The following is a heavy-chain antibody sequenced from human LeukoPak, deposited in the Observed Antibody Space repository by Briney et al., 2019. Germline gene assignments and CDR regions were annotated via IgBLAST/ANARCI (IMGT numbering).Heavy chain of an antibody. V-gene: IGHV3-23*01. CDR2: VNDRGTGT. Sequence: GGSLRLSCAASGFTFSKYAMSWVRQAPGKGLEWVSTVNDRGTGTYYADSVKGRFTISRDNSKSTPSLQMISLRAEDTALYYCAKGLKTAVGPYMGYHYYMDVWGKGTTVTVSS. CDR3: AKGLKTAVGPYMGYHYYMDV. CDR1: GFTFSKYA. D-gene: IGHD5-18*01. J-gene: IGHJ6*03.